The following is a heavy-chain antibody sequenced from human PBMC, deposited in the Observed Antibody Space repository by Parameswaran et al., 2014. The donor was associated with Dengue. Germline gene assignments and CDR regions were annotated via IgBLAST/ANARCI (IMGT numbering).Heavy chain of an antibody. D-gene: IGHD3-22*01. CDR3: AGTRRDSSGYYRYFDY. V-gene: IGHV4-59*01. J-gene: IGHJ4*02. CDR2: IYYSGST. Sequence: AISSARWIRQPPGKGLEWIGYIYYSGSTNYNPSLKSRVTISVDTSKNQFSLKLSSVTAADTAVYYCAGTRRDSSGYYRYFDYWGQGTLVTVSS. CDR1: AISSA.